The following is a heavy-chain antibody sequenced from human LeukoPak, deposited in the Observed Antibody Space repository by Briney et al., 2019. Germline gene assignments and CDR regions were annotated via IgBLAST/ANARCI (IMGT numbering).Heavy chain of an antibody. CDR2: MNPNSGNT. CDR3: ARYYGSGRNGGMDV. Sequence: ASVKVSCKASGYTFTSYDINWVRHATGQGLEWMGWMNPNSGNTGYAQKFQGRVTMTRNTSISTAYMELSSLRSEDTAVYYCARYYGSGRNGGMDVWGQGTTVTVSS. CDR1: GYTFTSYD. J-gene: IGHJ6*02. V-gene: IGHV1-8*01. D-gene: IGHD3-10*01.